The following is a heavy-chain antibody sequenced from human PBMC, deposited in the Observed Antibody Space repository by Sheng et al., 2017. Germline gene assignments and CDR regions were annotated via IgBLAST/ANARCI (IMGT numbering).Heavy chain of an antibody. CDR3: ARGRVRTCGGDCYHLDH. V-gene: IGHV4-61*03. CDR2: VYFSGST. Sequence: QVQLQESGPGLVKPSETLSLTCSVSGGSVSSGSFYWSWIRQPPGKGLEWIGYVYFSGSTNYNPSLKSRVTLSVDTSKNHFSLKLRSVTPADTAVYYCARGRVRTCGGDCYHLDHWGQGTLVTVSS. D-gene: IGHD2-21*01. J-gene: IGHJ4*02. CDR1: GGSVSSGSFY.